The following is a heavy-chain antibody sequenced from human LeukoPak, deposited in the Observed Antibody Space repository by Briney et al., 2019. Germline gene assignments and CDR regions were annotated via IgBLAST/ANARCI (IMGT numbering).Heavy chain of an antibody. V-gene: IGHV3-30*04. Sequence: GGSLRLSCAASGFTFSSYAMHWVRQAPGKGLEWVAVISYDGSNKYYADSVKGRFTISRDNSKNTLYLQMNSLRAEDTAVYYCAREEDIAVAPFDYWGQGTLVTVSS. J-gene: IGHJ4*02. CDR1: GFTFSSYA. CDR2: ISYDGSNK. D-gene: IGHD6-19*01. CDR3: AREEDIAVAPFDY.